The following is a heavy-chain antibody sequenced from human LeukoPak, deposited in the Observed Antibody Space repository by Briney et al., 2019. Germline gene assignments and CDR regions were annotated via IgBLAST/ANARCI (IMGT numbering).Heavy chain of an antibody. Sequence: PSETLSLTCTVSGGSISSGSYYWSWIRQPAGKGLEWIGRIYTSGSTNYNPSLKSRVTMSVDTSKNQFSLKLSSVTAADTAVYYCASTSSWFLRDAFDIWGQGTMVTVSS. CDR2: IYTSGST. J-gene: IGHJ3*02. D-gene: IGHD6-13*01. CDR1: GGSISSGSYY. CDR3: ASTSSWFLRDAFDI. V-gene: IGHV4-61*02.